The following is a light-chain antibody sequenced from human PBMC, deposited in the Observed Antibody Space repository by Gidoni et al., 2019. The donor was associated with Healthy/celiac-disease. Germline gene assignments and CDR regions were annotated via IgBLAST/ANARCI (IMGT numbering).Light chain of an antibody. V-gene: IGLV2-14*01. CDR2: EVS. CDR1: SRDVGGYNY. J-gene: IGLJ2*01. Sequence: QSALTQPASVSGSPVQSITISCTGTSRDVGGYNYVSWYQQHPGNPPKIMIYEVSNRPSGVSNRFSGSKSGNTASLTISGLQAEDEADYYCSSYTSSSTVVFGGGTKLTVL. CDR3: SSYTSSSTVV.